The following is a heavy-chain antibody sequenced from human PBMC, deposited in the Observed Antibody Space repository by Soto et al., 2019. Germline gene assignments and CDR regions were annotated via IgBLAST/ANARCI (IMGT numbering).Heavy chain of an antibody. CDR1: GYTFTSYG. J-gene: IGHJ5*02. CDR2: ISAYNGNT. V-gene: IGHV1-18*01. Sequence: QVQLVQSGAEVKKPGASVKVSCKASGYTFTSYGISWVRQAPGQGLEWMGWISAYNGNTNYAQKLQGRVTMTTDTSRSTAYMELRSLRSDDTAVYYCARHCSSTSCYEGGWFDPWGQGTLVTVSS. D-gene: IGHD2-2*01. CDR3: ARHCSSTSCYEGGWFDP.